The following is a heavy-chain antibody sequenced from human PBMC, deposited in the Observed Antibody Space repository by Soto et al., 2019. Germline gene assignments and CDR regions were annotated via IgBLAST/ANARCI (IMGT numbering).Heavy chain of an antibody. J-gene: IGHJ6*02. CDR2: IIPIFGTA. CDR3: SRGLRQQQAGGYYGMDV. CDR1: GGTFSSYA. Sequence: SEKVSCKASGGTFSSYAISWVRQAPGQGLEWMGGIIPIFGTANYAQKFQGRVTITADESTSTAYMEQSSLSSEDTAVYYFSRGLRQQQAGGYYGMDVWGQGTTVTVSS. V-gene: IGHV1-69*13. D-gene: IGHD6-13*01.